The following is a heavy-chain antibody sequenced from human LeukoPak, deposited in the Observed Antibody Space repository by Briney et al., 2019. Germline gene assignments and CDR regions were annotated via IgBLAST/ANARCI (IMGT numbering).Heavy chain of an antibody. CDR1: GYTSTGYY. CDR3: ARATFARGKADY. V-gene: IGHV1-2*02. Sequence: WASVKVSCKASGYTSTGYYMHWVRQAPGQGLEWMGWINPNSGGTNYAQKFQGRVTMTRDTSISTAYMELSRLRSDDTAVYYCARATFARGKADYWGQGTLVTVSS. CDR2: INPNSGGT. J-gene: IGHJ4*02. D-gene: IGHD3-10*01.